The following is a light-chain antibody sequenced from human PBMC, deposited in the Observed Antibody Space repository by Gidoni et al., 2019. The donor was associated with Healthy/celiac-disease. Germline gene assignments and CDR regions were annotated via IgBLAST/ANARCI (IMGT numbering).Light chain of an antibody. Sequence: CRSSQSLLHSNGYNYLDWYLQKPGQSPQLLIYLGSHLASGVPDRFSGSGSGTDFTLNISSVEAEDVGVYYCLQALHTPLTFGGGTKVEIK. J-gene: IGKJ4*01. CDR2: LGS. CDR3: LQALHTPLT. V-gene: IGKV2-28*01. CDR1: QSLLHSNGYNY.